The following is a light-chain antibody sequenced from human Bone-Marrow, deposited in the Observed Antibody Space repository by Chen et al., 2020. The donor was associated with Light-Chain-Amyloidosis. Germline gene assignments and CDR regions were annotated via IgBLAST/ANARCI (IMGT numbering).Light chain of an antibody. CDR2: GSS. Sequence: EIVLTQSPATLSLSPGEGANLSCRASQTISSNYLTWYQQKFGQAPRLLMYGSSSRATGIPDRFTGSQSGTDFTLTINRLEPEDVAMYYWQQYGTSPLTFGGGTKVESK. V-gene: IGKV3-20*01. CDR1: QTISSNY. J-gene: IGKJ4*01. CDR3: QQYGTSPLT.